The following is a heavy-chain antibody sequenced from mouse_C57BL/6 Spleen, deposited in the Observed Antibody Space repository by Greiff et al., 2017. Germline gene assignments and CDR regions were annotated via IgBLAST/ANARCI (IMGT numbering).Heavy chain of an antibody. D-gene: IGHD2-4*01. CDR1: GFTFSDYG. V-gene: IGHV5-17*01. J-gene: IGHJ3*01. Sequence: DVMFVESGGGLVKPGGSLKLSCAASGFTFSDYGMHWVRQAPEKGLEWVAYISSGSSTIYYADTVKGRFTISRDNAKNTLFLQMTSLRSEDTAMYYCARIYDYDPWFAYWGQGTLVTVSA. CDR2: ISSGSSTI. CDR3: ARIYDYDPWFAY.